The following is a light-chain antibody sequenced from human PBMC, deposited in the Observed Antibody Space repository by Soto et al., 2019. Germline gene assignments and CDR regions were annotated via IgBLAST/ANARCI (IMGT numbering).Light chain of an antibody. CDR3: QQTFSAPQT. CDR2: GSV. J-gene: IGKJ1*01. Sequence: DIQMTQSPSSLSASVGDTVTISCRASQSVAGYLNWYHQRPGHAPKLLIYGSVTSRGGAASKFSGSGYGTDFTLPISTLQPEDVATYYCQQTFSAPQTFGHGTKVEI. V-gene: IGKV1-39*01. CDR1: QSVAGY.